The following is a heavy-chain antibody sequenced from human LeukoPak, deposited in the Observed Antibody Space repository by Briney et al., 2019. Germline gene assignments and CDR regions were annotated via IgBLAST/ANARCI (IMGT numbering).Heavy chain of an antibody. Sequence: ASVKVSCKASGYTFTGYYMHWGRQAPGQGLEWRGWINPNSGGTNYAQKFQGRVTMTRDTSISTASMELSRLRSDDTAVYYCARNFYFDSSGYYHYWGQGTLVTVSS. CDR1: GYTFTGYY. V-gene: IGHV1-2*02. D-gene: IGHD3-22*01. CDR2: INPNSGGT. CDR3: ARNFYFDSSGYYHY. J-gene: IGHJ4*02.